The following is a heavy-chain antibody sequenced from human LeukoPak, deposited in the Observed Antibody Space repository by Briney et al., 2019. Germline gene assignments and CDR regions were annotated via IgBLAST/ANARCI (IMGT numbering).Heavy chain of an antibody. CDR1: GYTFTSYY. V-gene: IGHV1-46*01. CDR2: INPSGGST. Sequence: ASVKVSCKASGYTFTSYYMHWVRQAPGQGLEWMGIINPSGGSTSYAQKFQGRVTMTRDTSTSTVYMELSSLRSEDTAVYYCARVVAYYYGSGSHDAFDIWGQGTMVTVSS. D-gene: IGHD3-10*01. CDR3: ARVVAYYYGSGSHDAFDI. J-gene: IGHJ3*02.